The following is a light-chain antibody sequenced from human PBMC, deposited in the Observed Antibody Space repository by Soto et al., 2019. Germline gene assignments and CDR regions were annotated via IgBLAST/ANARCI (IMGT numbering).Light chain of an antibody. Sequence: QSALTQPASVSGCPGQSITISCTGTSSDVGSYNLVSWYQQHPGKAPKLMIYEGSKWPSGVSNRFSGSKSGNTASLTISGLQAEDEADYYCCSYAGSSTSLYVFGTGTKVTVL. CDR2: EGS. CDR3: CSYAGSSTSLYV. J-gene: IGLJ1*01. V-gene: IGLV2-23*01. CDR1: SSDVGSYNL.